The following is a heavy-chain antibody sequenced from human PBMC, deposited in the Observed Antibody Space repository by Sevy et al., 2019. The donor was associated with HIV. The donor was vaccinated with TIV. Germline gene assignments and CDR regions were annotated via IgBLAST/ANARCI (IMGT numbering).Heavy chain of an antibody. CDR2: ISYDGSNK. V-gene: IGHV3-30-3*01. CDR1: GFTFSSYA. Sequence: GGSLRLSCAASGFTFSSYAMHWVRQAPGKGLEWVAVISYDGSNKYYADSVKGRFTISRDNSKNTLYLQLNGLRAEDTAVYYCAGEGVGATTDAFDIWGQGTMVTVSS. CDR3: AGEGVGATTDAFDI. J-gene: IGHJ3*02. D-gene: IGHD1-26*01.